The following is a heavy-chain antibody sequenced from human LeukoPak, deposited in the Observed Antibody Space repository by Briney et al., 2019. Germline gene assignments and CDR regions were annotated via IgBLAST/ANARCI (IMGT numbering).Heavy chain of an antibody. CDR1: GFTFSSYS. V-gene: IGHV3-48*01. D-gene: IGHD6-19*01. CDR3: AREEGPEAVAGLIDY. Sequence: GGSLRLSCAASGFTFSSYSMNWVRQAPGKGLEWISYISTSSRTIYYADSVKGRFTISRDNSKNTLYLQMNSLRAEDTAVYYCAREEGPEAVAGLIDYWGQGTLVTVSS. J-gene: IGHJ4*02. CDR2: ISTSSRTI.